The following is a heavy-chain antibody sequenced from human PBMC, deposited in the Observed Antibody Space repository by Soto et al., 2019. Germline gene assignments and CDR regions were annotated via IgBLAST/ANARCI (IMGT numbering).Heavy chain of an antibody. CDR1: GFTFSSYA. V-gene: IGHV3-23*01. J-gene: IGHJ4*02. D-gene: IGHD3-16*01. CDR2: IMGSGGST. Sequence: LRLSCAASGFTFSSYAVSWVRQAPGKGLEWVSAIMGSGGSTYYADSVKGRFTISRDNSKNTLYLQMNSLRAEDTAVYFCAKDHYGSDWGQGTLVTVSS. CDR3: AKDHYGSD.